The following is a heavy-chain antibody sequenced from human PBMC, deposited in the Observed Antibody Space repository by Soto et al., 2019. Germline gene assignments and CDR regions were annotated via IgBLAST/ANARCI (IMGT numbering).Heavy chain of an antibody. J-gene: IGHJ4*02. CDR1: GFTFSSYA. Sequence: HPGGSLRLSCAASGFTFSSYAMSWVRQAPGKGLEWVSAISGSGGSTYYADSVKGRFTISRDNSKNTLYLQMNSLRAEDTAVYYCAKVRNVDWLSSPFDYWGQGTLVTVSS. CDR3: AKVRNVDWLSSPFDY. V-gene: IGHV3-23*01. CDR2: ISGSGGST. D-gene: IGHD3-9*01.